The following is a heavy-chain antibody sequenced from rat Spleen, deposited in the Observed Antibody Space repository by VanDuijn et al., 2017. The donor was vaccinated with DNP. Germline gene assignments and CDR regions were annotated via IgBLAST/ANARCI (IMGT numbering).Heavy chain of an antibody. Sequence: EVKLVESGGGLVQPGRSLKLSCAASGFTFSDYYMAWVRQAPTKGLEWVAYISYDGGSTYYGDSVKGRFTISRDNAKSTLYLQMNSLRSEDMDTYDCARRSYNKGYAMDAWGQGASVTVSS. J-gene: IGHJ4*01. D-gene: IGHD1-10*01. V-gene: IGHV5-22*01. CDR3: ARRSYNKGYAMDA. CDR2: ISYDGGST. CDR1: GFTFSDYY.